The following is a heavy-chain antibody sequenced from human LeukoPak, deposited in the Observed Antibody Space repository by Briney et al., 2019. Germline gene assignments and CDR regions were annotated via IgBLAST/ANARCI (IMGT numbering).Heavy chain of an antibody. CDR3: ARLGRGYGSGSYKYYYYYMDV. CDR1: GGSFSGYY. D-gene: IGHD3-10*01. J-gene: IGHJ6*03. V-gene: IGHV4-34*01. CDR2: INHSGST. Sequence: SETLSLTCAVYGGSFSGYYWSWIRQPPGKGLEWIGEINHSGSTNYNPSLKSRVTISVDTSKNQFSLKLSSVTAADTAVHYCARLGRGYGSGSYKYYYYYMDVWGKGTTVTISS.